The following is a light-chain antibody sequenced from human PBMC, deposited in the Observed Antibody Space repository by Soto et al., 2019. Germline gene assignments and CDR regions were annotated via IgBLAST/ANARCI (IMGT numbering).Light chain of an antibody. V-gene: IGKV3-15*01. CDR1: QSVSSN. CDR2: GAS. CDR3: QQYNNWPRT. Sequence: EIVMTQSPGTLSLSPGERATLSCRASQSVSSNLAWYQQKPGQAPRLLIHGASTRATGIPARFSGSGSGTEFTLTISSLQSEDFAVYYCQQYNNWPRTFGRGTKVDIK. J-gene: IGKJ1*01.